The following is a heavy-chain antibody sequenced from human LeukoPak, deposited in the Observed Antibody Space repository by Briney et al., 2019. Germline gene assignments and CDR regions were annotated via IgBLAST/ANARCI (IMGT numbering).Heavy chain of an antibody. V-gene: IGHV4-59*08. D-gene: IGHD5-12*01. CDR2: IYYTGST. CDR1: GDSIRSYY. CDR3: ASHGSSGHDPLT. Sequence: PSETLSLTCTVSGDSIRSYYWNWIRRPPGKGLEWIGYIYYTGSTSYNPSLKSRVTISLDTSKSQFSLRLTSVAAADTAVYYCASHGSSGHDPLTWGQGTLVTVSS. J-gene: IGHJ4*01.